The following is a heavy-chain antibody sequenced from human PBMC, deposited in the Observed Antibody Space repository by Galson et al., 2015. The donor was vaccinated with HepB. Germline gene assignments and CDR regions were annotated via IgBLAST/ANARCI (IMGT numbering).Heavy chain of an antibody. J-gene: IGHJ3*02. D-gene: IGHD3-10*01. CDR1: GGSFSGYY. V-gene: IGHV4-34*01. Sequence: LSLTCAVYGGSFSGYYWSWIRQPPGKGLEWIGEINHSGSTNYNPSLKSRVTISVDTSKNQFSLKLSSVTAADTAVYYCARGRYYYGSGSYNAFDIWGQGTMVTVSS. CDR2: INHSGST. CDR3: ARGRYYYGSGSYNAFDI.